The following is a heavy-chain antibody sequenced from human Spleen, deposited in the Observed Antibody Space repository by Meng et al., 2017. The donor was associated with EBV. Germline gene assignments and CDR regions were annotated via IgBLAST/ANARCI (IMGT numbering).Heavy chain of an antibody. J-gene: IGHJ4*02. CDR2: ISGDGART. CDR1: GFSFSSCD. Sequence: EVRVVGMGGGWVQPGGTLGSSCAATGFSFSSCDMSWVRQAPGKGPEWVSAISGDGARTYYADSVKGRFTVSRDNSKNTLYLQMSSLRGEDTAVYYCVLGEWGQGTLVTVSS. CDR3: VLGE. D-gene: IGHD3-16*01. V-gene: IGHV3-23*04.